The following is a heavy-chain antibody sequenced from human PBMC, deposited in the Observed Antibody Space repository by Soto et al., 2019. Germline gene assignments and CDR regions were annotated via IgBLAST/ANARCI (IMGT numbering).Heavy chain of an antibody. Sequence: PGGSLRLSCAASGFTFSSYAMSWVRQAPGKGLEWVSAISGSGGSTYYADSVKGRFTISRDNSKNTLYLQMNSLRAEDTAVYYCAKAIPRYCSGGSCYFDYWGQGTLVTVSS. D-gene: IGHD2-15*01. CDR3: AKAIPRYCSGGSCYFDY. CDR2: ISGSGGST. CDR1: GFTFSSYA. J-gene: IGHJ4*02. V-gene: IGHV3-23*01.